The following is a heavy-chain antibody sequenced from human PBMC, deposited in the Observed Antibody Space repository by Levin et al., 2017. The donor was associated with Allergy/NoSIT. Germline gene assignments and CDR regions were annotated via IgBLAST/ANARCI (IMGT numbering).Heavy chain of an antibody. Sequence: GGSLRLSCTASGFTFRRHDMHWVRQGVGKGLEWVAAIGNAGDTYYADSVKGRFTISRENAKNSLYLQMTGLRAGDTAVYYCARAGLREDIYYYGLDVWGQGTTVTVSS. CDR1: GFTFRRHD. CDR3: ARAGLREDIYYYGLDV. J-gene: IGHJ6*02. CDR2: IGNAGDT. V-gene: IGHV3-13*01. D-gene: IGHD5-12*01.